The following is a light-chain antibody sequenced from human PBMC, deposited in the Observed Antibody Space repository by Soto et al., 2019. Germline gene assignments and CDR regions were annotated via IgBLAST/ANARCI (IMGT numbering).Light chain of an antibody. CDR1: QSLGRW. Sequence: EIQTTQSTSTLSASVGDRVTITCRASQSLGRWLAWYQQKPGRAPKLLIYEASSLESGVPSRFSGNGSGTEFTLTITNLKPDDFATYYCEQYKTDATFGGGTKVDNK. CDR2: EAS. CDR3: EQYKTDAT. J-gene: IGKJ4*01. V-gene: IGKV1-5*03.